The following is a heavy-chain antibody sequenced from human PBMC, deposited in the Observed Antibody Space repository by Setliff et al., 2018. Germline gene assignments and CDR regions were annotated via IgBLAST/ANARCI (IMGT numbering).Heavy chain of an antibody. D-gene: IGHD6-6*01. CDR2: ISHSGTT. CDR1: GMSFSEHY. J-gene: IGHJ5*02. V-gene: IGHV4-34*01. CDR3: ARGRNVAARLLDT. Sequence: SETLSLTCVVDGMSFSEHYWAWIRQSPGKGLEWIGEISHSGTTNYNPSLKSRVTISVDTSKNQFSLTMSSVTAADAAIYYCARGRNVAARLLDTWGQGSRVTVSS.